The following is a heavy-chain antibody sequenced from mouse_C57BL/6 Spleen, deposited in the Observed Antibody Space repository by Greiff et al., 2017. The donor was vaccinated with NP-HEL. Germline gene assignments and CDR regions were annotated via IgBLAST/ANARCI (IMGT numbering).Heavy chain of an antibody. Sequence: QVQLQQSGAELARPGASVKLSCKASGYTFTSYGISWVKQRTGQGLEWIGEIYPRSGNTYYNEKFKGKATLTADKSSSTAYMELRSLTSEDSAVYFCARGEGTGYWYFDVWGTGTTVTVSS. CDR3: ARGEGTGYWYFDV. D-gene: IGHD4-1*01. J-gene: IGHJ1*03. CDR1: GYTFTSYG. CDR2: IYPRSGNT. V-gene: IGHV1-81*01.